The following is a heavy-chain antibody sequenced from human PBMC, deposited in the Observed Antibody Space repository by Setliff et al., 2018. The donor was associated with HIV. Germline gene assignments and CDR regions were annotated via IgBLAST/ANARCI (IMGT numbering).Heavy chain of an antibody. Sequence: PSETLSLTCTVSGASISSSSHYWGWIRRPPGKGLEWMGFNYYSGTTYHNPSLRSRVAISLDTSRNQFSLDLSSVTAADTAVYYCARDTGYYSRGGPVDYWGQGTLVTVSS. V-gene: IGHV4-39*07. J-gene: IGHJ4*02. D-gene: IGHD2-15*01. CDR2: NYYSGTT. CDR3: ARDTGYYSRGGPVDY. CDR1: GASISSSSHY.